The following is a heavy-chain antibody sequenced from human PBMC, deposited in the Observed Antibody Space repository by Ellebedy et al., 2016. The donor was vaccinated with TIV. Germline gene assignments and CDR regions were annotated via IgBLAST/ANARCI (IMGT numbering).Heavy chain of an antibody. CDR3: ARGGISSGWYGTGY. CDR1: GGSFSGYY. D-gene: IGHD6-19*01. J-gene: IGHJ4*02. V-gene: IGHV4-34*01. CDR2: INHSGST. Sequence: SETLSLXCAVYGGSFSGYYWSWIRQPPGKGLEWIGEINHSGSTNYNPSLKSRVTISVDTSKNQFSLKLSSVTAADTAVYYCARGGISSGWYGTGYWGQGTLVTVSS.